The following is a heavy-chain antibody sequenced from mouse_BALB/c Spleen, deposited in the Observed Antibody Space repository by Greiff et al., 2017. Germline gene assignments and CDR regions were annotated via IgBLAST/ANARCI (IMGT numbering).Heavy chain of an antibody. V-gene: IGHV2-4-1*01. CDR2: IWSGGST. CDR1: GFSLTSYG. Sequence: VQLQQSGPGLVQPSQSLSITCTVSGFSLTSYGVHWVRQSPGKGQEWLGVIWSGGSTDYNAAFISRLSISKDNSKSQVFFKMNSLQADDTAIYYCARNRPPMDYWGQGTSVTVSS. CDR3: ARNRPPMDY. J-gene: IGHJ4*01.